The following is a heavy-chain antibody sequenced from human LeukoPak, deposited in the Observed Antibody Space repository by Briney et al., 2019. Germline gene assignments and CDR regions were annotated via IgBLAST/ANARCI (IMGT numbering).Heavy chain of an antibody. J-gene: IGHJ3*02. CDR3: ARDLVTVTKGCDI. Sequence: PSETLSLTCAVSDDSFSSHYWTWIRQPPGKGLEWIGYISYIESTNYNPSLKSRVTTSIDTSKNQFSLKLSSVTAADTAVYYCARDLVTVTKGCDIWVQGTMVSVSS. CDR2: ISYIEST. CDR1: DDSFSSHY. V-gene: IGHV4-59*11. D-gene: IGHD4-17*01.